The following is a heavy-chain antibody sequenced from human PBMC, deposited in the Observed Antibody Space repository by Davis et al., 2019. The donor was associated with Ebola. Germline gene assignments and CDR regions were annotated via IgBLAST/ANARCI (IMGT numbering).Heavy chain of an antibody. J-gene: IGHJ4*02. CDR1: GFTFSGHW. CDR3: ARHHYMRIDY. D-gene: IGHD4-11*01. Sequence: GESLKISCAASGFTFSGHWMTWVSQAPGEGLEWVANINQDGSEKNYVDSVKGRFTISRDNAKSSLYVYMNSLRGDDTAVYYCARHHYMRIDYWGQGSVVTVSS. CDR2: INQDGSEK. V-gene: IGHV3-7*03.